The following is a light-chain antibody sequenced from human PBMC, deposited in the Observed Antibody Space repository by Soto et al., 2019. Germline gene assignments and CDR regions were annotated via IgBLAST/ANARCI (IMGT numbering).Light chain of an antibody. CDR3: SSYTISSTLEV. J-gene: IGLJ3*02. Sequence: QSALTQPASVSGSPGQSITISCTGTSSDVGGYNFVSWYQQHPGKAPKLMIYEVSNRPSGVSNRFSGSKSGNTASLTISGLQAEDEADYYRSSYTISSTLEVFGGGTKLTVL. CDR1: SSDVGGYNF. CDR2: EVS. V-gene: IGLV2-14*01.